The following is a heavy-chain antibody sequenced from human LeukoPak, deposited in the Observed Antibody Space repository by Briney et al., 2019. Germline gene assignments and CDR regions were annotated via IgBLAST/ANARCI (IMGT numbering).Heavy chain of an antibody. CDR2: VSWNSGTI. CDR3: AKGGSRGVSSHNASYYDFWSGYYSYYYYYGMDV. Sequence: PGRSLRLSCAASGFTFDVYAMHWVRQAPGKGLEWVSGVSWNSGTIVYADSVKGRFTISRDNAKNSLYLQMNSLRAEDTALYYCAKGGSRGVSSHNASYYDFWSGYYSYYYYYGMDVWGQGTTVTVSS. CDR1: GFTFDVYA. J-gene: IGHJ6*02. D-gene: IGHD3-3*01. V-gene: IGHV3-9*01.